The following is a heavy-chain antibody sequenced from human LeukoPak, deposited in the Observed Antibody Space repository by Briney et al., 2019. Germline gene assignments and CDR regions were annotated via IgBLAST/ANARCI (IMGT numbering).Heavy chain of an antibody. J-gene: IGHJ4*02. CDR2: ISSNGGST. D-gene: IGHD4-11*01. CDR1: GFTFSRYA. CDR3: ARDGGYNNYLGDY. Sequence: GGSLRLSCAASGFTFSRYAMHWVRQAPGKGLEYVSAISSNGGSTYYANSVKGRFTISRDNSKNTLYLQMGSLRVEDMAVYYCARDGGYNNYLGDYWGQGTLVTVSS. V-gene: IGHV3-64*01.